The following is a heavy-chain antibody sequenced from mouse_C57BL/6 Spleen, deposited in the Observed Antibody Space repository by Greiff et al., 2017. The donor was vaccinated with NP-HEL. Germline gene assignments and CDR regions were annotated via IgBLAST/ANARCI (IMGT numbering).Heavy chain of an antibody. CDR1: GFSLTSYG. V-gene: IGHV2-3*01. CDR2: IWGDGST. D-gene: IGHD1-2*01. J-gene: IGHJ1*03. Sequence: VQLQQSGPGLVAPSQRLSITCTVSGFSLTSYGVRWVRQPPGKGLEWLGVIWGDGSTNYHSALISRLSISKDNTKSKVFLKLNSLQTDVTATYGWAKGRPDWYFDVWGTGTTVTVSS. CDR3: AKGRPDWYFDV.